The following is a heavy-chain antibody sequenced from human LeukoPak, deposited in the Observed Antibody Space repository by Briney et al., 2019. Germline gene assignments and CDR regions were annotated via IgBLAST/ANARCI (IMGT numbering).Heavy chain of an antibody. V-gene: IGHV4-34*01. J-gene: IGHJ5*02. CDR2: INHSGTT. CDR3: TRHVGYGNNWFDP. D-gene: IGHD5-18*01. CDR1: GGSFSSYL. Sequence: PSETLSLTCAVSGGSFSSYLWSWIRQPPGKGLEWIGDINHSGTTNFNPSLKSRVTISIDTSEKQFSLKLSSVTAADTAVYYCTRHVGYGNNWFDPWGQGTLVTVSS.